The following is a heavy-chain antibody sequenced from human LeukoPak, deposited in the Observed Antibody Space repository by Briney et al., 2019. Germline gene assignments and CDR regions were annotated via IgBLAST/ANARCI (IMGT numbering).Heavy chain of an antibody. J-gene: IGHJ4*02. V-gene: IGHV4-4*02. Sequence: PSGTLSLTCGVSGVSISATNWWCCVRQPPGQGLEWIGEISLRDLTNYNPSLRSRLTMSLDESKNQVSLNLTCVTAADTAVYYCSRESGPFSPFGFWGQGTLVSVHS. CDR2: ISLRDLT. D-gene: IGHD1-26*01. CDR1: GVSISATNW. CDR3: SRESGPFSPFGF.